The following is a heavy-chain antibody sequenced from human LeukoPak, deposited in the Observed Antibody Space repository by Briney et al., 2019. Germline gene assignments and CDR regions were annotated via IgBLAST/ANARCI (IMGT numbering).Heavy chain of an antibody. CDR1: GFTFGHYW. CDR3: ARRVRGFDAFDI. CDR2: IKEDGSEK. J-gene: IGHJ3*02. V-gene: IGHV3-7*05. Sequence: GSLRLSCAASGFTFGHYWMSWVRQAPGKGLEWVASIKEDGSEKYYVDSVKGRFTISRDNAKNSLYLQMNSLRAEDTAVYYCARRVRGFDAFDIWGQGTMVTVSS.